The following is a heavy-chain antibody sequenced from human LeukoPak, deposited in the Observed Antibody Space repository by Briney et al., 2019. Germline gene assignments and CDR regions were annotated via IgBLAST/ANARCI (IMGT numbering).Heavy chain of an antibody. CDR2: ISSSGSTI. V-gene: IGHV3-11*04. D-gene: IGHD3-16*01. Sequence: PGGSLRLSCAASGFTFSDYYMSWIRQAPGKGLEWVSYISSSGSTIYYADSVKGRFTISRDNSKNTLYLQMNSLRAEDTAVYYCARPYGDYYYYMDVWGKGTTVTVSS. CDR1: GFTFSDYY. J-gene: IGHJ6*03. CDR3: ARPYGDYYYYMDV.